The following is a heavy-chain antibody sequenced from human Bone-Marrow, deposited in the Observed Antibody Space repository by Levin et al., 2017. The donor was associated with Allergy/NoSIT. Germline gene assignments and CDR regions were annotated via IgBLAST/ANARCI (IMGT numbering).Heavy chain of an antibody. CDR1: GLTFGSYA. D-gene: IGHD2-8*01. Sequence: PGGSLRLSCAASGLTFGSYAMSWVRQAPGKGLDWVSGISGSGGSTYYADSVKGRFTISRDNSKNTLYLQMNSLRADDTAVYYCAKDFYHNGPGYFDLWGRGTLVSVSS. CDR2: ISGSGGST. V-gene: IGHV3-23*01. J-gene: IGHJ2*01. CDR3: AKDFYHNGPGYFDL.